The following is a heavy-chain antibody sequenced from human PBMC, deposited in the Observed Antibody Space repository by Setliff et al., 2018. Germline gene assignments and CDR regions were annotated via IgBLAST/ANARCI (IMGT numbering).Heavy chain of an antibody. Sequence: CTVSGDYISSQYWSWIRQPPGKGLEWIVYISNRGSTDYNPSLKSRVTISIDASKNQFSLKLDSVTAADTAVYYCARTDDYYNFYAYWGQGTLVTVSS. CDR3: ARTDDYYNFYAY. V-gene: IGHV4-59*11. D-gene: IGHD3-3*01. CDR2: ISNRGST. CDR1: GDYISSQY. J-gene: IGHJ4*02.